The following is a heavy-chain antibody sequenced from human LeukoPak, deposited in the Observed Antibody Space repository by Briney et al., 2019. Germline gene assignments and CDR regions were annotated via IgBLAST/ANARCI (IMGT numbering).Heavy chain of an antibody. CDR2: ISSSRSTI. D-gene: IGHD3-16*01. Sequence: GGSLRLSCAASGFTFSSFEMNWVRQAPGKGLEWVSYISSSRSTIYYADSVKGRFTISRDNAKNSLYLQMNSLRVEDTAVYYCAREGVMAPYYFDYWGQGTLVTVSS. CDR3: AREGVMAPYYFDY. V-gene: IGHV3-48*03. J-gene: IGHJ4*02. CDR1: GFTFSSFE.